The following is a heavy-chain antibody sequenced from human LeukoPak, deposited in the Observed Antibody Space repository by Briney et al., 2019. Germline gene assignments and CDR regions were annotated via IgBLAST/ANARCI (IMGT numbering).Heavy chain of an antibody. V-gene: IGHV4-59*01. CDR3: AKVTGVSNDWFDP. CDR2: IYYSGST. CDR1: GGSISSYY. Sequence: SETLSLTCSVSGGSISSYYWSWIRHPPGKGLEWIGCIYYSGSTNYNPSLKSRVTISVDTPKNQFSLKLSSVTAADTAMYYCAKVTGVSNDWFDPWGQGTLVTVSS. J-gene: IGHJ5*02.